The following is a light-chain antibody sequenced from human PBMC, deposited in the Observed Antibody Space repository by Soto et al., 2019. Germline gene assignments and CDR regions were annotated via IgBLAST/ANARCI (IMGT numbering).Light chain of an antibody. Sequence: EIVLTQSPATLSVSPGERAILSCRASQSVSDNFAWYQQKPGQAPRLLIYGASTRASGIPARFSGSGSGTEFTLTISSLQSEDFAVYYCQQSYNWPPLTFGGGTKVEIK. CDR1: QSVSDN. V-gene: IGKV3-15*01. J-gene: IGKJ4*01. CDR3: QQSYNWPPLT. CDR2: GAS.